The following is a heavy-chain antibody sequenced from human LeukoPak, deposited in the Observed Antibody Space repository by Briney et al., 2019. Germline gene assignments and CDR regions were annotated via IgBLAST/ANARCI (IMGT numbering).Heavy chain of an antibody. CDR1: GFTFSSYA. Sequence: AGGSLTLSCAASGFTFSSYAMNWVRQAPGKGLEWISYIRSTSSTIYHAYSVKGRFTISRDNAKNSLYLQMTSLRDEDTAVYYCARSYSFDYWGQGTLVTVSS. J-gene: IGHJ4*02. V-gene: IGHV3-48*02. CDR2: IRSTSSTI. CDR3: ARSYSFDY. D-gene: IGHD2-21*01.